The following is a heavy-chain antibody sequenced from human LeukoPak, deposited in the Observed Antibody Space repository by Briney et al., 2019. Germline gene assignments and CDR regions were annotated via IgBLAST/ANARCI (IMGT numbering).Heavy chain of an antibody. CDR1: GITFSSYA. CDR2: IRGKAYGGAT. V-gene: IGHV3-49*04. CDR3: ICLTDPFDY. Sequence: GSLRLSCAASGITFSSYAMSWVRQAPGKGPEWVGFIRGKAYGGATGYTASVKGRFTISRDDSKSIVYLQMNSLRTEDTAVYYCICLTDPFDYWGQGSLVTVSS. J-gene: IGHJ4*02.